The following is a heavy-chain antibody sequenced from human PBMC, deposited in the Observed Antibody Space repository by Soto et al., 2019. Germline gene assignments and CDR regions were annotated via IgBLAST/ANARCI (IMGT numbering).Heavy chain of an antibody. D-gene: IGHD6-13*01. CDR2: IYSGGST. V-gene: IGHV3-53*04. CDR3: ARDGRDSSSWYFDY. J-gene: IGHJ4*02. Sequence: GGSLRLSCAASGFTVSSNYMSWVRQAPGKGLEWVSVIYSGGSTYYADSVKGRFTISRHNSKNTLYLQMNSLRAEDTAVYYCARDGRDSSSWYFDYWGQGTLVTVSS. CDR1: GFTVSSNY.